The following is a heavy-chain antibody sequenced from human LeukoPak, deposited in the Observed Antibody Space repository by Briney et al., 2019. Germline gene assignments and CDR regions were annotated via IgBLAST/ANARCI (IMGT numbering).Heavy chain of an antibody. CDR2: IIPIFGTA. V-gene: IGHV1-69*05. CDR1: GGTFSSYA. CDR3: ARGPYDYSNYDY. J-gene: IGHJ4*02. Sequence: ASVKVSCKASGGTFSSYAISWVRQAPGQGLEWMGRIIPIFGTATYAQKFQGRVTITTDESTSTAYMELSSLRSEDTAVYYCARGPYDYSNYDYWGQGTLVTVSS. D-gene: IGHD4-11*01.